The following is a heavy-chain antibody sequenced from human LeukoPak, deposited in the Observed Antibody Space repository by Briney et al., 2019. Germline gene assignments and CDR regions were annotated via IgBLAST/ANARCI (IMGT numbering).Heavy chain of an antibody. CDR2: ITTYNDNT. CDR1: GYTFTSYG. J-gene: IGHJ4*02. D-gene: IGHD6-13*01. CDR3: ARDRYSEHSQRYYFDY. V-gene: IGHV1-18*01. Sequence: ASVKVSCKASGYTFTSYGISWVRQAPGQGLEWMGWITTYNDNTNYAQKLQGRVTMTTDTSTSTAYMELRSLRSDDTAVYYCARDRYSEHSQRYYFDYWGQGTLVTVSS.